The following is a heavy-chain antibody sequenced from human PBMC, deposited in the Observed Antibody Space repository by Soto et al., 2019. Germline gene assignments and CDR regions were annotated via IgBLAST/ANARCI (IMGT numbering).Heavy chain of an antibody. CDR3: ARARGISLTGYRDGMDF. D-gene: IGHD3-9*01. Sequence: QVQLVESGGGLVKPGGSLRLSCAASGFTFSDYYMSWIRQAPGKGLEWVSYISSRSSYTNYADSVKGRFTISSDNAENPPYLQRNSLRADDTAVYDCARARGISLTGYRDGMDFWGQGTTVTVSS. V-gene: IGHV3-11*06. CDR2: ISSRSSYT. J-gene: IGHJ6*02. CDR1: GFTFSDYY.